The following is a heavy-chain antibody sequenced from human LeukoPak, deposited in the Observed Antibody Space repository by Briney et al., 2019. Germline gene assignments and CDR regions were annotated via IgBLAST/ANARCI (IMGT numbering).Heavy chain of an antibody. J-gene: IGHJ4*02. Sequence: GGSLRLSSAASGFTFSSYAMSWVRQAPGKGLEWVSAISGSGGDTYYADSVKGRFTISRDNSKNTLYLQMSSLRAEDTAVYYCAKDLGSVVTPPSLDFWGQGTLVTVSS. CDR2: ISGSGGDT. CDR1: GFTFSSYA. V-gene: IGHV3-23*01. D-gene: IGHD4-23*01. CDR3: AKDLGSVVTPPSLDF.